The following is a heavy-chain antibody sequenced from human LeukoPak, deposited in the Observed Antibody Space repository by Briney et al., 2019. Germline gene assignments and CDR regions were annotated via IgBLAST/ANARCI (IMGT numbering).Heavy chain of an antibody. CDR3: ARPAYTAAYDL. Sequence: GGSLRLSCVASGFTFIYWMMWARQAPGKGLEWVANMKGDGSEIHYADSVKGRFTISRDNAKNTLYLQMNSLRAEDTALYYCARPAYTAAYDLWGRGTMVTVSS. CDR1: GFTFIYW. V-gene: IGHV3-7*01. D-gene: IGHD3-16*01. CDR2: MKGDGSEI. J-gene: IGHJ3*01.